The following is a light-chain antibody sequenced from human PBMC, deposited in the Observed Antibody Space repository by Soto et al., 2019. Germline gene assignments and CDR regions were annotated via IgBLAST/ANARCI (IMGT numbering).Light chain of an antibody. J-gene: IGKJ1*01. CDR1: QSVSSSY. V-gene: IGKV3-20*01. CDR2: GAS. CDR3: QQHRSSPWT. Sequence: EIVLTQSPGTLSLSPGERATLSCRASQSVSSSYLAWYQQKAGQAPRLLIYGASSRATGIPDRFSGSGSGTDFTLTNSRLEPEDFAVYYCQQHRSSPWTFGQGTKV.